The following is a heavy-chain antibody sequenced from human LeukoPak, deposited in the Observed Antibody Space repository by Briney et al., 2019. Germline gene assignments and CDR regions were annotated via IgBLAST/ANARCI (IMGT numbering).Heavy chain of an antibody. V-gene: IGHV1-18*01. CDR1: GYTFTSYG. J-gene: IGHJ6*02. CDR3: ARDGRSEWLRLPPHYYGMDV. D-gene: IGHD5-12*01. CDR2: INAYNGNT. Sequence: ASVKVSCKASGYTFTSYGISWVRQAPGQGLEWMGWINAYNGNTNYAQKLQGRVTMTTDTSTSTAYMELRSLRSDDTAVYYCARDGRSEWLRLPPHYYGMDVWGQGTTVTVSS.